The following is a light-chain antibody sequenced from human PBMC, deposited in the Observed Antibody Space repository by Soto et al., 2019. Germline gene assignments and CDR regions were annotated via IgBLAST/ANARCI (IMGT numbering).Light chain of an antibody. J-gene: IGKJ2*01. CDR3: QQYDNLLMYT. Sequence: DIQMTQSPSSLSASVGDRVTITCQASQAISNYLNWYQQKPGKAPKLLIYDASNLETGVPSRFSGSGSGTDFTFTISSLQPEDIATYCCQQYDNLLMYTFGQGTKLEIK. CDR2: DAS. V-gene: IGKV1-33*01. CDR1: QAISNY.